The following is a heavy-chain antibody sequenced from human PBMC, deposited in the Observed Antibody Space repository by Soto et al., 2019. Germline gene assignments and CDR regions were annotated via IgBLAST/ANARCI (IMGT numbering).Heavy chain of an antibody. V-gene: IGHV3-48*02. D-gene: IGHD2-2*01. CDR2: ISSSSSTI. J-gene: IGHJ3*02. CDR3: ARDTGPMGYCSSTSCYAPPDAFDI. Sequence: GGSLRLSCAASGFTFSSYSMNWVRQAPGKGLEWVSYISSSSSTIYYADSVKGRFTISRDNAKNSLYLQMNSLRDEDTAVYYCARDTGPMGYCSSTSCYAPPDAFDIWGQGTMVTVSS. CDR1: GFTFSSYS.